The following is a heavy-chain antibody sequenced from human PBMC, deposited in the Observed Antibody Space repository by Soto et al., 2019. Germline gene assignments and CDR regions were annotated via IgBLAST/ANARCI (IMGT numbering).Heavy chain of an antibody. J-gene: IGHJ6*02. CDR1: GGSISSYY. CDR3: TRGLWEPEGSSMDV. V-gene: IGHV4-59*08. Sequence: QVQLQESGPGLVKPSETLSLTCTVSGGSISSYYWSWIRQPPGKGLEYIGYIYHSDSANYNPSLESLVSISAHTSKNPVSLKLRSVTSADTAVYYCTRGLWEPEGSSMDVSGHGTAVSVS. D-gene: IGHD3-16*01. CDR2: IYHSDSA.